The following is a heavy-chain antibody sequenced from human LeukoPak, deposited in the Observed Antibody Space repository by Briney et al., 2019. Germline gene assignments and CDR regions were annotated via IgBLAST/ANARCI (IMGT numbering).Heavy chain of an antibody. CDR3: AKEGYSSTWNADFDY. CDR2: ISGSGVIT. Sequence: GGSLRLSCAASRFTFSSYAMSWVRQALGKGLEWVSAISGSGVITYYADSVKGRFTMSRDNSKNTLYLQMNSLRAEDTAVYYCAKEGYSSTWNADFDYWGQGTLVIVSS. V-gene: IGHV3-23*01. J-gene: IGHJ4*02. CDR1: RFTFSSYA. D-gene: IGHD6-13*01.